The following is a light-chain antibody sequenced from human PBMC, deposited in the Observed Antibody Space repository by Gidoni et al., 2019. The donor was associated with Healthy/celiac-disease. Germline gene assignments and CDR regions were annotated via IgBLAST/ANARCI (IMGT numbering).Light chain of an antibody. CDR3: QQYYSTPKT. V-gene: IGKV4-1*01. J-gene: IGKJ1*01. Sequence: DIVMTQAPDSLAVSLGERATINCKYSQSVLYSSNNKNYLAWYQQKPGQPPKLLIYWASTRESGVPDRFSGSGSGTDFPLTISSLQAEDVAVYYCQQYYSTPKTFXQXTKVEIK. CDR1: QSVLYSSNNKNY. CDR2: WAS.